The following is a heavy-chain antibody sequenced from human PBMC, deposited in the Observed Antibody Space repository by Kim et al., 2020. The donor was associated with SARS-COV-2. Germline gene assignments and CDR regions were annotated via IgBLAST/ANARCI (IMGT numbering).Heavy chain of an antibody. CDR2: ISYDGSNK. D-gene: IGHD3-22*01. J-gene: IGHJ3*01. V-gene: IGHV3-30*04. Sequence: GGSLRLSCAASGFTFSSYAMHWVRQAPGKGLEWVAVISYDGSNKYYADSVKGRFTISRDNSKNTLYLQMNSLRAEDTAVYYCARWGLYYYDSSGYYHWGQGTMVTVSS. CDR3: ARWGLYYYDSSGYYH. CDR1: GFTFSSYA.